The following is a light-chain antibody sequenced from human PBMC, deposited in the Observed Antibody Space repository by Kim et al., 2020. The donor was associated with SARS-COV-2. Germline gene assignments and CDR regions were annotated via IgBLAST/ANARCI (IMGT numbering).Light chain of an antibody. CDR3: NSRDSNDNVV. Sequence: SSELTQDPAVSVALGQTVRITCQGDSLRSYYATWYQQKPGQAPILVIYGKSNRPSGIPDRFSGSSSGNTASLTITGTQAGDEADYYCNSRDSNDNVVFDG. CDR2: GKS. CDR1: SLRSYY. V-gene: IGLV3-19*01. J-gene: IGLJ2*01.